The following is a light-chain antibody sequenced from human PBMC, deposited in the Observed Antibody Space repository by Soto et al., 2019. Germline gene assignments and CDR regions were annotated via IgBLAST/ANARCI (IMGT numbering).Light chain of an antibody. Sequence: QSALTQPASVSGSPGQSITISCTGTISDFVVYNYVSWYQQHPGKAPKLMIYEVSNRPSGVSDRFSGSRSGNTASLTISGLQAEDESDYYCISYTSSSTWVFGGGTKLTVL. V-gene: IGLV2-14*01. CDR2: EVS. CDR3: ISYTSSSTWV. CDR1: ISDFVVYNY. J-gene: IGLJ3*02.